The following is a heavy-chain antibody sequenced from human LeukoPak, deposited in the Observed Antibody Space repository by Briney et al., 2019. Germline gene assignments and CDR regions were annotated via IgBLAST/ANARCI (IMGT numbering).Heavy chain of an antibody. Sequence: ASVKVSCKTSGYSFTNYPMHWVREAPGQRLEWMGWINVGSGYTKYSQKFQGRVTITRDTSASTVYMELSSLRSEDTAVYYCARVTLWFGYYFDYWGQGTLVTVSS. D-gene: IGHD3-10*01. CDR3: ARVTLWFGYYFDY. CDR1: GYSFTNYP. J-gene: IGHJ4*02. V-gene: IGHV1-3*01. CDR2: INVGSGYT.